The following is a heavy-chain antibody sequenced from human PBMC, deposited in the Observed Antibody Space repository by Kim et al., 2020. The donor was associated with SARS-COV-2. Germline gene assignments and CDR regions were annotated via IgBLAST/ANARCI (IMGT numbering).Heavy chain of an antibody. CDR1: GGSISSGDYY. Sequence: SETLSLTCTVSGGSISSGDYYWSWIRQPPGKGLEWIGYIYYSGSTDYNPHLKSRVTISVDTSKNQFSLKPSSVTAADTAVYYCARTHSYYSTYFDYWGQGTLVTFSS. J-gene: IGHJ4*02. V-gene: IGHV4-30-4*01. CDR2: IYYSGST. D-gene: IGHD3-22*01. CDR3: ARTHSYYSTYFDY.